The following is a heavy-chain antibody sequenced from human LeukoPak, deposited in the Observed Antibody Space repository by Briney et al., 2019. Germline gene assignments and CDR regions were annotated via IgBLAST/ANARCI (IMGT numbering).Heavy chain of an antibody. Sequence: SQTLSLTCTVSGGSISSGGYYWSWIRQHPGKGLEWIGYIYYSGSTYYNPSLKSRVTISVDTSKDQFSLKLSSVTAADTAVYYCARGRPLTYSTRRTGAFDIWGQGTMVTVSS. CDR3: ARGRPLTYSTRRTGAFDI. V-gene: IGHV4-31*03. D-gene: IGHD2-15*01. CDR2: IYYSGST. CDR1: GGSISSGGYY. J-gene: IGHJ3*02.